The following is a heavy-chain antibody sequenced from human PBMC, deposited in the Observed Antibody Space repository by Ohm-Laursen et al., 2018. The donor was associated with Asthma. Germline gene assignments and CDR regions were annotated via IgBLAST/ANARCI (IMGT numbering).Heavy chain of an antibody. CDR3: AKDASLDYDFWSGYLRFDY. CDR2: IYSGGST. V-gene: IGHV3-53*01. D-gene: IGHD3-3*01. CDR1: GFTVSSNY. Sequence: SLRLSCTASGFTVSSNYMSWVRQAPGKGLEWVSVIYSGGSTYYADSVKGRFTISRDNSKNTLYLQMNSLRAEDTAVYYCAKDASLDYDFWSGYLRFDYWGQGTLVTVSS. J-gene: IGHJ4*02.